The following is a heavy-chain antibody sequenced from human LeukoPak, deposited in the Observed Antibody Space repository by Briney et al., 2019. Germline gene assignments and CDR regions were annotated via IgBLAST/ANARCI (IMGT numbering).Heavy chain of an antibody. V-gene: IGHV3-7*05. D-gene: IGHD6-25*01. CDR1: GFTFSSYW. Sequence: GGSLRLSCATSGFTFSSYWMTWVRQAPGKGLEWVANIKQDGGAKNYVDSVKGRFTISRDNAKNSLYLQMNSLRAEDTAVYYCATDRYSSVCGDCWGQGTLVTVSS. J-gene: IGHJ4*02. CDR2: IKQDGGAK. CDR3: ATDRYSSVCGDC.